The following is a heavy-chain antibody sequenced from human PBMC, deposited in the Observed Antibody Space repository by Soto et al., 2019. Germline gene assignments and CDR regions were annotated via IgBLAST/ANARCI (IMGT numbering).Heavy chain of an antibody. Sequence: QVQLVESGGGVVQPGRSLRLSCAASGFTFSSYAMHWVRQAPGKGLEWVAVISYDGSNKYYADSVKGRFTISRDNSKNTLYLQMNSLRAEDTAVYYCARAGGGYDLTHYFDYWGQGTLVTVSS. CDR2: ISYDGSNK. V-gene: IGHV3-30-3*01. D-gene: IGHD5-12*01. J-gene: IGHJ4*02. CDR3: ARAGGGYDLTHYFDY. CDR1: GFTFSSYA.